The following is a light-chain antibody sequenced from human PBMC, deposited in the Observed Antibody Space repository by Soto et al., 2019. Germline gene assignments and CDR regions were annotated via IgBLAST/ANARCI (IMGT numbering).Light chain of an antibody. V-gene: IGKV3-20*01. Sequence: ESVLTQSPGTLCLSPGERATLSCRASQSVSSSYLAWYQQKPGQAPRLLIYDASRRATGIPDRFSGGGSGTDFTLTISRLEPEDSAVYYCQQYGGSPPITFGQGTRLEIK. CDR1: QSVSSSY. CDR2: DAS. CDR3: QQYGGSPPIT. J-gene: IGKJ5*01.